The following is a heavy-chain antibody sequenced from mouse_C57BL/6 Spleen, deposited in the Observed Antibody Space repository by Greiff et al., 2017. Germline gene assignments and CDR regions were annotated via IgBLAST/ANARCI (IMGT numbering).Heavy chain of an antibody. CDR1: GFTFSSYG. D-gene: IGHD2-4*01. Sequence: EVQGVESGGDLVKPGGSLKLSCAASGFTFSSYGMSWVRQTPDKRLEWVATISSGGSYTYYPDSVKGRFTISRDNAKNTLYLQRSSLKSEDTAMYYCARQVITSYAMGDWGQRTSVTVSS. CDR3: ARQVITSYAMGD. V-gene: IGHV5-6*01. CDR2: ISSGGSYT. J-gene: IGHJ4*01.